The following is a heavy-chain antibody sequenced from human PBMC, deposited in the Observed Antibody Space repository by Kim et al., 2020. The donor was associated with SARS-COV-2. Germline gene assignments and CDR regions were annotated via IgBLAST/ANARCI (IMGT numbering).Heavy chain of an antibody. V-gene: IGHV3-23*01. CDR1: GFTFSTYA. Sequence: GGSLRLSCTASGFTFSTYAMNWVRQAPGKGLEWVSAISGSGSSTYYADSVKGRFTISRDNSKNTMNLQMNSLRAEDTAVYYCVKKQSGYDGTLYFDYWGQGTRVTVSS. D-gene: IGHD5-12*01. CDR2: ISGSGSST. J-gene: IGHJ4*02. CDR3: VKKQSGYDGTLYFDY.